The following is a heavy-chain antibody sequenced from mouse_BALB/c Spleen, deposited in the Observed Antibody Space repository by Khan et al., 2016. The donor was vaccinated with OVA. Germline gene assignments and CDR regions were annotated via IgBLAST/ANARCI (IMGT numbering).Heavy chain of an antibody. V-gene: IGHV1S136*01. CDR3: VRPRNRYEGVFAY. CDR2: INPYNDGT. J-gene: IGHJ2*01. CDR1: GYTFTRYV. D-gene: IGHD2-14*01. Sequence: EVQLQESGPELVKPGASVKMSCKASGYTFTRYVMHWVKQKPGQGLEWIGYINPYNDGTKYNEKFKGKATLTSDKSSSTAYMELSSLTSEDSAVYYCVRPRNRYEGVFAYWGQGTTVTVSA.